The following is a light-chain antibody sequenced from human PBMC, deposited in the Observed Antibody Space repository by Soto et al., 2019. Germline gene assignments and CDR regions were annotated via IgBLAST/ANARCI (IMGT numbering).Light chain of an antibody. CDR3: HQYNTWPSFT. Sequence: EMVMTQSPATLSVSPGESVTLSCRASQSVSSNLAWYQQKPGQTPRLLIYGASTRATGIPARFSGSGSGTEFTLTISSLQSEDFAVYYCHQYNTWPSFTFGPGTKVDVK. J-gene: IGKJ3*01. CDR2: GAS. CDR1: QSVSSN. V-gene: IGKV3-15*01.